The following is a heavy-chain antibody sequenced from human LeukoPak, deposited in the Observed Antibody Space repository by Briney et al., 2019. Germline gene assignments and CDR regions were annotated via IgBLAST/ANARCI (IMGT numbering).Heavy chain of an antibody. D-gene: IGHD2-2*01. CDR3: GRQIVVVPKNWFDP. CDR1: GHTFTSYA. V-gene: IGHV1-18*01. Sequence: GASVKVSCKASGHTFTSYAISWVRQAPGQGLEWMGWISGYNGNTNYAQKFQGRVTMTTDTSTSTAYMELRSLRSDDTAVYYCGRQIVVVPKNWFDPWGQGTLVTVSS. J-gene: IGHJ5*02. CDR2: ISGYNGNT.